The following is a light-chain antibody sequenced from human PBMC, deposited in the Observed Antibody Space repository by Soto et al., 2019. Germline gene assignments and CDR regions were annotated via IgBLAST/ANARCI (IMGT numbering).Light chain of an antibody. J-gene: IGLJ1*01. CDR1: SSDVGGYNY. CDR3: SSYTTSVRV. Sequence: HSVLTQPPSASGSPGQSVTISCTGTSSDVGGYNYVSWYQQYPGKAPKLLIYEVTKRPSGVPDRFSGSKSGNTASLTVSGVRIDDEADYYCSSYTTSVRVFGTGTKVTVL. CDR2: EVT. V-gene: IGLV2-8*01.